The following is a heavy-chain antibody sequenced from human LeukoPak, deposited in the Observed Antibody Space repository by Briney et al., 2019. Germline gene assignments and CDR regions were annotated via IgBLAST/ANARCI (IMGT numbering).Heavy chain of an antibody. Sequence: GGSLRLSCAASRFSFSNYWMHWVRQAPGKGLVRVSRVKSDGSNPSYADSVKGRFTISRDNAENMLYLQMNTLGAEDTAVYYCARDIVSGSGSLDYWGRGTLVTVSS. J-gene: IGHJ4*02. CDR2: VKSDGSNP. CDR1: RFSFSNYW. CDR3: ARDIVSGSGSLDY. V-gene: IGHV3-74*01. D-gene: IGHD3-10*01.